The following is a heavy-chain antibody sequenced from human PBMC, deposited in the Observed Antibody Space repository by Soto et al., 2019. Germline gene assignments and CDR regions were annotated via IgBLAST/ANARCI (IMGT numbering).Heavy chain of an antibody. CDR1: GGSISSGGYY. J-gene: IGHJ4*02. D-gene: IGHD3-9*01. V-gene: IGHV4-31*02. CDR3: LGYTYDILTGHLYYFDY. CDR2: IYYSGST. Sequence: PSETLSLTCTVSGGSISSGGYYWSWIRQHPGKGLEWIGYIYYSGSTYYNPSLKSRVTMSVDTSKNQFSLKLSSVTAADTAVYYCLGYTYDILTGHLYYFDYWGQGTLVTVSS.